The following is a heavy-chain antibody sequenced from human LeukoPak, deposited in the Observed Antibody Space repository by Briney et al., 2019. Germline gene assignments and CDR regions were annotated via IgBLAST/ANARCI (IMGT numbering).Heavy chain of an antibody. CDR2: ISAYNGNT. D-gene: IGHD3-22*01. Sequence: ASVKVSCKASGYTFTSYGISWVRQAPGQGLEWMVWISAYNGNTNYAQKLQGRVTMTTDTSTSTAYMELRSLRSDDTAVYYCASLKNSYDSSGYLVTDAFDIWGQGTMVTVSS. CDR1: GYTFTSYG. CDR3: ASLKNSYDSSGYLVTDAFDI. J-gene: IGHJ3*02. V-gene: IGHV1-18*01.